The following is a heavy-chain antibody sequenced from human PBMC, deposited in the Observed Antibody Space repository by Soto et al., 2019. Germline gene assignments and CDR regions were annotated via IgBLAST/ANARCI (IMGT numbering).Heavy chain of an antibody. J-gene: IGHJ3*02. CDR1: GYTFTSYY. Sequence: ASVKVSCKASGYTFTSYYMHWVLQAPGQGLEWMGIINPSGGSTSYAQKFQGRVTMTRDTSTSTVYMELSSLRSEDTAVYYCATGGGSIAAAADAFDIWGQGTMVTVSS. D-gene: IGHD6-13*01. V-gene: IGHV1-46*03. CDR3: ATGGGSIAAAADAFDI. CDR2: INPSGGST.